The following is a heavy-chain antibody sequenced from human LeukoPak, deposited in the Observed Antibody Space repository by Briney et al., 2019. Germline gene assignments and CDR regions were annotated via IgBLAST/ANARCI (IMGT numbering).Heavy chain of an antibody. CDR1: GFTFSSYA. D-gene: IGHD3-22*01. Sequence: GGSLRLSCSASGFTFSSYAMHWVRQAPGKGLEYVSTISSNGGTTYYADSAKGRFTISRDNSKNTLYLQMSSLRAEDMAVYYCARGGQSKYDSSGYLNYFDYWGQGTLVTVSS. V-gene: IGHV3-64*04. J-gene: IGHJ4*02. CDR3: ARGGQSKYDSSGYLNYFDY. CDR2: ISSNGGTT.